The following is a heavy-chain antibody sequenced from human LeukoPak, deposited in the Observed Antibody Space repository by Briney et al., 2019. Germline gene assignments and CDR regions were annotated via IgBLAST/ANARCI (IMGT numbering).Heavy chain of an antibody. CDR3: ARDPNLRYDWFDP. CDR1: GYTFTGYY. CDR2: INPNSGGT. J-gene: IGHJ5*02. V-gene: IGHV1-2*02. D-gene: IGHD4-17*01. Sequence: GASVKVSCKASGYTFTGYYMHWVRQAPGQGLDWMGWINPNSGGTNYAQKFQGRVTMTRDTSISTAYMELSRLRSDDTAVYYCARDPNLRYDWFDPWGQGTLVTVSS.